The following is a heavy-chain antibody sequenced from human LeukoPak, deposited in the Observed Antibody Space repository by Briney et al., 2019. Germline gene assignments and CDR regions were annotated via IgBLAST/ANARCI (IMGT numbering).Heavy chain of an antibody. J-gene: IGHJ5*02. V-gene: IGHV3-48*03. CDR2: VSSSGSTI. D-gene: IGHD3-16*02. CDR1: GFTFSSYE. Sequence: GGSLRLSCAASGFTFSSYEMNWVRQAPGKGLEWVSYVSSSGSTIYYADSVKGRFTISRDNAKNSLYLQMNSLRAEDTAAYYCARDSLPYDYVWGSYRFFDPWGQGTLVTVSS. CDR3: ARDSLPYDYVWGSYRFFDP.